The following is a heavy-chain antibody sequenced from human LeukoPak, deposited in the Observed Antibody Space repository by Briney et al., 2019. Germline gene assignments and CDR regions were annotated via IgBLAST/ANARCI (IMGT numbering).Heavy chain of an antibody. CDR3: ARRMPGDAFDV. V-gene: IGHV3-20*04. D-gene: IGHD2-2*01. Sequence: PGGSLRLSCAASGFTFDDYGMNWVRQPPGKGLEWVCNINWNGGSTSYADSLKGRLTISRDDAKSSLYLQMNSLRAEDTAMYFCARRMPGDAFDVWGQGTMVTVSS. J-gene: IGHJ3*01. CDR1: GFTFDDYG. CDR2: INWNGGST.